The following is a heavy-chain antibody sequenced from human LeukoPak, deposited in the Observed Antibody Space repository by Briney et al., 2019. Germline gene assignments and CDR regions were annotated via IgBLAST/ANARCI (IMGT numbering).Heavy chain of an antibody. CDR3: ARVEGAGVDY. J-gene: IGHJ4*02. CDR1: GDSVSSDSVA. V-gene: IGHV6-1*01. CDR2: TYYRSKWYN. Sequence: SQTLSLTCAISGDSVSSDSVAWNWIRQSPSRGLEWLGRTYYRSKWYNDYAVSEKSRITINPDTSKNQISLHLKSVTPENTAVYYCARVEGAGVDYWGQGTLVIVSS. D-gene: IGHD1-26*01.